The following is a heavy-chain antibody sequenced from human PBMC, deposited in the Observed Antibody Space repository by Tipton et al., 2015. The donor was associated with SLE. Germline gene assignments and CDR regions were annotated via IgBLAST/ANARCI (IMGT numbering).Heavy chain of an antibody. Sequence: QSGAEVKKPGASVKVSCKASGYTFTSYGISWVRQAPGQGLEWMGRISAYNGNTNYAQKLQGRVTMTTDTSTSTAYMELRSLRSDDTAVYYCARAVVVPASYNLPDAFDIWGQGTMVTASS. CDR1: GYTFTSYG. V-gene: IGHV1-18*01. CDR2: ISAYNGNT. D-gene: IGHD2-2*01. CDR3: ARAVVVPASYNLPDAFDI. J-gene: IGHJ3*02.